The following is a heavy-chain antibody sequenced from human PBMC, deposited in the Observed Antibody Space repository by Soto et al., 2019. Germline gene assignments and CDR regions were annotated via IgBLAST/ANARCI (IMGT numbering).Heavy chain of an antibody. V-gene: IGHV3-30*18. CDR1: GFTFSSYG. D-gene: IGHD3-9*01. CDR2: ISYDGSNK. CDR3: AKEQGSLYDILTGYYNRALDY. Sequence: GGSLRLSCAASGFTFSSYGMHWVRQAPGKGLEWVAVISYDGSNKYYADSVKGRLTISRDNSKNTLYLQMNSLRAEDTAVYYCAKEQGSLYDILTGYYNRALDYWGQGTLVTVSS. J-gene: IGHJ4*02.